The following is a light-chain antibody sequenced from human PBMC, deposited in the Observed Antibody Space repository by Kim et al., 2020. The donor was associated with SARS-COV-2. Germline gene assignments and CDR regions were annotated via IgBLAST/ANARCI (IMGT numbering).Light chain of an antibody. V-gene: IGKV1-39*01. J-gene: IGKJ2*01. CDR3: PQSYSTPRMYT. CDR2: AAS. Sequence: DIQMTQSPSSLSASVGDRVTITCRASQSISSYLNWYQQKPGKAPKLLIYAASSLQSGVPSRFSGSGSGTDFTLTISSLQPEDFATYYCPQSYSTPRMYTFGQGTKLEI. CDR1: QSISSY.